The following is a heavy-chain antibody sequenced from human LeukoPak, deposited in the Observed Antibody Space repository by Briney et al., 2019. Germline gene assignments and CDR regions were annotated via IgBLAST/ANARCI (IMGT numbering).Heavy chain of an antibody. Sequence: GGSLRLSCAASGFTFSNAWMSWVRQAPGKGLEWVGRIKSKTDGGTTDYAAPVKGRFTISRDDSKNTLYLQMNSLKTEDTAVYYCTTDKEQLVLFDHWGQGTLVTVSS. CDR1: GFTFSNAW. CDR2: IKSKTDGGTT. D-gene: IGHD6-13*01. CDR3: TTDKEQLVLFDH. J-gene: IGHJ4*02. V-gene: IGHV3-15*01.